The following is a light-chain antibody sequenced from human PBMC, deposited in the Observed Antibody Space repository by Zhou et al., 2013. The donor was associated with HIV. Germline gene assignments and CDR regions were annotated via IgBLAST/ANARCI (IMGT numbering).Light chain of an antibody. V-gene: IGKV1-39*01. CDR3: QQSYSTPXT. CDR1: QSISSH. CDR2: TAS. Sequence: DIQMTQSPSSLSASVGDRVTITCRASQSISSHLNWYQQKTGKAPKLLIYTASSLHSGVPSRFSGSGSGTDFTLTISSLQPEDFASYYCQQSYSTPXTFGQGPTWRSN. J-gene: IGKJ2*01.